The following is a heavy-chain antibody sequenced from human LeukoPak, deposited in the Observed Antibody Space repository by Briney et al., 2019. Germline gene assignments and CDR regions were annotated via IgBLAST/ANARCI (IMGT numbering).Heavy chain of an antibody. CDR2: IKQDGSDK. J-gene: IGHJ3*01. V-gene: IGHV3-7*01. CDR3: ARDGCFWSGYHAFDL. Sequence: GGSLRLSCAASRFSFSSYWMSWVRQAPGEGLEWVANIKQDGSDKYYVDSVRGRFTISRDNAKRSLYLQMNSLRAEDTAVYYCARDGCFWSGYHAFDLWGQGTMVTVSS. CDR1: RFSFSSYW. D-gene: IGHD3-3*01.